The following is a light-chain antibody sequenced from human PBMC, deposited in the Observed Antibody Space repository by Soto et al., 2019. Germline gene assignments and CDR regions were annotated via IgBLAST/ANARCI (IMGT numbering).Light chain of an antibody. CDR1: QSVRSNY. V-gene: IGKV3-20*01. Sequence: EIVLTQSPGTLSLSPGERATLSCRASQSVRSNYLAWYQQKPGRAPRLLIYGASSRATGIPDRFSGSGSGTDFTLTISRLEPEDVAVYYCQQYGSSPRAFGGGPKVEI. J-gene: IGKJ4*01. CDR3: QQYGSSPRA. CDR2: GAS.